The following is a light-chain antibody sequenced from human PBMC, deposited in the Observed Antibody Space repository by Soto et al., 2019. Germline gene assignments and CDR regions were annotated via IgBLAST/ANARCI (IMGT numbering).Light chain of an antibody. J-gene: IGKJ5*01. Sequence: EIVLTQSPGTLSLSPGERATLSCRASQSVSSSYLAWYQQKPGQAPRLLIYGASSRATGIPDRFSGSGSGTDFTLTISRLEREDFAVYYCQQYGSSITCGQGTRLEIK. CDR2: GAS. CDR3: QQYGSSIT. CDR1: QSVSSSY. V-gene: IGKV3-20*01.